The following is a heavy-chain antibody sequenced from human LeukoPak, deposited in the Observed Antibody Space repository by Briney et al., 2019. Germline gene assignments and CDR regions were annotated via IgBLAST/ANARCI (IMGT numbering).Heavy chain of an antibody. CDR1: GGSISGSNW. D-gene: IGHD2-21*02. CDR2: IYHSGST. CDR3: ASIVVVTATINWFDP. J-gene: IGHJ5*02. V-gene: IGHV4-4*02. Sequence: PSETLSLTCAVSGGSISGSNWWSWVRQPPGQGLAWIGEIYHSGSTNYNPSLKSRVTISVDKSKNQFSLKLSSVTAADTAVYYCASIVVVTATINWFDPWGQGTLVTVSS.